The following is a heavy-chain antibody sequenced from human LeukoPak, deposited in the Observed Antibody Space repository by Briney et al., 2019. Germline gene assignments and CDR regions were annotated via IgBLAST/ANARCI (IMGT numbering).Heavy chain of an antibody. J-gene: IGHJ4*02. V-gene: IGHV1-18*01. Sequence: ASVKVSCKASGYTFTSYAFSWVRQAPGQGLEWVGWISTYNGNTNYAQKLQGRVTMTTDTSTSTAYMELRSLRSEDTAVYYCARDPYSYGPPEGYWGQGTLVTVSS. CDR3: ARDPYSYGPPEGY. CDR1: GYTFTSYA. D-gene: IGHD5-18*01. CDR2: ISTYNGNT.